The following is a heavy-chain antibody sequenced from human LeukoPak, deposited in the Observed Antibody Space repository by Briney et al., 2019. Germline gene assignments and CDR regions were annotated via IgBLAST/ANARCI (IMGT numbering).Heavy chain of an antibody. CDR1: GGSMTSSY. J-gene: IGHJ4*02. CDR2: IYYSGST. CDR3: ARAGDFWSGDYDY. Sequence: PSETLFLTCTVSGGSMTSSYWNWIRQPPGKGLEWIGYIYYSGSTNYNPSLKSRVTMSVDTSKNQFSLKLSSVTAADTAVYYCARAGDFWSGDYDYWGPGTLVTVSS. D-gene: IGHD3-3*01. V-gene: IGHV4-59*01.